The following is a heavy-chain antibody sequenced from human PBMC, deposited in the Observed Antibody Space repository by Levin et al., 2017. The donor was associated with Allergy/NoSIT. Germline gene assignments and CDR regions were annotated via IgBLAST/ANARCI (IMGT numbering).Heavy chain of an antibody. CDR1: GFTFSSFA. J-gene: IGHJ6*03. Sequence: AGGSLRLSCAASGFTFSSFAMSWVRQAPGTGLEWVSGISGSGGSTYYPDSVKGRFTISRDNSKNTLYLQMNSLRAEDTAVYYCAKHIAPYYYYYYMDVWGKGTTVTVSS. V-gene: IGHV3-23*01. CDR2: ISGSGGST. D-gene: IGHD6-13*01. CDR3: AKHIAPYYYYYYMDV.